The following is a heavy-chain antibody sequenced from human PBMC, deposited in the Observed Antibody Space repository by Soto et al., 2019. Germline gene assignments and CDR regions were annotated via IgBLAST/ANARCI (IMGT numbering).Heavy chain of an antibody. CDR3: ARGRLTHYDSSGYSF. V-gene: IGHV3-30-3*01. D-gene: IGHD3-22*01. CDR2: ISYDGSNK. Sequence: QVQLVESGGGVVQPGRSLRLSCAASGFTFSSYAMHWVRQAPGKGLEGVAVISYDGSNKYYADSVKGRFTISRDNSKNTLYRQMNSLRAEDTAVYYCARGRLTHYDSSGYSFWGQGTLVTVSS. CDR1: GFTFSSYA. J-gene: IGHJ4*02.